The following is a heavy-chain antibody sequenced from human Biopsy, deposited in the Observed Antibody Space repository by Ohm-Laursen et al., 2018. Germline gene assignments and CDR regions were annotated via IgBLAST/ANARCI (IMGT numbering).Heavy chain of an antibody. Sequence: GSLRLSCAASGFAFNLYEMNWVRQAPGKGMEWISYIYGGGSPVFYADSVKGRFTISRDNAQNSLYLHMNSLRAEDTAVYYCARLNSGTYDASDLWGQGTMVIVSS. CDR2: IYGGGSPV. CDR1: GFAFNLYE. J-gene: IGHJ3*01. CDR3: ARLNSGTYDASDL. D-gene: IGHD1-26*01. V-gene: IGHV3-48*03.